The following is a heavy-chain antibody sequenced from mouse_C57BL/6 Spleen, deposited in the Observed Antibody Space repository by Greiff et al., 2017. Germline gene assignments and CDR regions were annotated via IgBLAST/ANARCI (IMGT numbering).Heavy chain of an antibody. Sequence: EVKLQQSGPVLVKPGASVKMSCKASGYTFTDYYMNWVKQSHGKSLEWIGVINPYNGGTSYNQKFKGKATLTVDKSSSTAYMELNSLTSEDSAVYYCARGPLYGDYAMDYWGQGTSVTVSS. CDR2: INPYNGGT. V-gene: IGHV1-19*01. CDR1: GYTFTDYY. CDR3: ARGPLYGDYAMDY. J-gene: IGHJ4*01. D-gene: IGHD1-1*01.